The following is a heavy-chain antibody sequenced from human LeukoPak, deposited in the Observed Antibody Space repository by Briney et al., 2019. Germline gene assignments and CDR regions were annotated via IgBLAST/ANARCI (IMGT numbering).Heavy chain of an antibody. Sequence: GGSLRLSCAASGFTFSSYSMNWVRQAPGKGLEWVSSISSSSSYIYYADSVKGRFTISRDNAKNSLYLQMNSLRDEDTAVYYCATPNGAAAGRKDAFDVWGQGTMVTVSS. CDR1: GFTFSSYS. J-gene: IGHJ3*01. D-gene: IGHD6-13*01. V-gene: IGHV3-21*01. CDR3: ATPNGAAAGRKDAFDV. CDR2: ISSSSSYI.